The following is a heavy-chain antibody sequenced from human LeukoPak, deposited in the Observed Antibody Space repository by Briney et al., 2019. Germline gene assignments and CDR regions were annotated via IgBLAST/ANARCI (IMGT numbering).Heavy chain of an antibody. CDR2: VYYGGST. J-gene: IGHJ6*03. D-gene: IGHD3-16*01. Sequence: SSETLSLTCSISGGSVSDFYWSWIRQSPGKGLEWIGYVYYGGSTTYSPSLKSRVSISRDTSRNHLSLKLTSVTAADTAVYYCARNGGSGFFYYYMDIWGEGTTVSVSS. CDR1: GGSVSDFY. CDR3: ARNGGSGFFYYYMDI. V-gene: IGHV4-59*02.